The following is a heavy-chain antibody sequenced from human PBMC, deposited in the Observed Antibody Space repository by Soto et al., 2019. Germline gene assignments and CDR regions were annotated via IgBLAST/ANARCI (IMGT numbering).Heavy chain of an antibody. CDR2: IYYSGST. CDR3: AVKTHYYYGMDV. CDR1: GGSISSGDYY. V-gene: IGHV4-30-4*01. Sequence: SETLSLTCTVSGGSISSGDYYWSWIRQPPGKGLEWIGYIYYSGSTYYNPSLKSRVTISVDTPKNQFSLKLSSVTAADTAVYYCAVKTHYYYGMDVWGQGTTVTVSS. J-gene: IGHJ6*02.